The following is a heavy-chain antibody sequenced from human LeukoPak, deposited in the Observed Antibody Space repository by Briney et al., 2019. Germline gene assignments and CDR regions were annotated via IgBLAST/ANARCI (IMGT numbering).Heavy chain of an antibody. CDR3: ARDGDYYGSGSYYNGLDY. D-gene: IGHD3-10*01. CDR2: ISSSSSYI. J-gene: IGHJ4*02. Sequence: GGSLRLSCAASGFTFSSYSMNWVRQAPGKGLEWVSSISSSSSYIYYADSVKSRFTISRDNAKNSLYLQMNSLRAEDTAVYYCARDGDYYGSGSYYNGLDYWGQGTLVTVSS. V-gene: IGHV3-21*01. CDR1: GFTFSSYS.